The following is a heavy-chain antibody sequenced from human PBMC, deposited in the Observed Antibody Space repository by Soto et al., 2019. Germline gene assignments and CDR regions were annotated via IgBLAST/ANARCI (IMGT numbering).Heavy chain of an antibody. D-gene: IGHD2-8*01. CDR2: IYYSGST. Sequence: QVQLQESGPGLLKPSETLSLTCTVYGGSISSYYWCWIRQPTGKGLEWIGYIYYSGSTNYNPSLKRRVTLSVYTSKDQSSLQLSYVTAADTGVYYFAGCMLSNVCTGLGYYYYSMDGWGKGTTVTVSS. V-gene: IGHV4-59*08. J-gene: IGHJ6*03. CDR1: GGSISSYY. CDR3: AGCMLSNVCTGLGYYYYSMDG.